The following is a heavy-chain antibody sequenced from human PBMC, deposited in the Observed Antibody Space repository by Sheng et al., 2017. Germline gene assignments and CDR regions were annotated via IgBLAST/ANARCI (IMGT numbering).Heavy chain of an antibody. D-gene: IGHD3-3*01. CDR3: ARSGAPYDFWSGYPKYYFDY. CDR1: GYSISSGYY. J-gene: IGHJ4*02. Sequence: QVQLQESGPGLVKPSETLSLTCAVSGYSISSGYYWGWIRQPPGKGLEWIGSIYHSGSTYYNPSLKSRVTISVDTSKNQFSLKLSSVTAADTAVYYCARSGAPYDFWSGYPKYYFDYWGQGTLVTVSS. CDR2: IYHSGST. V-gene: IGHV4-38-2*01.